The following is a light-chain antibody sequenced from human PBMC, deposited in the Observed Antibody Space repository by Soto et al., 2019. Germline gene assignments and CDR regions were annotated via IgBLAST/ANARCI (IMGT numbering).Light chain of an antibody. CDR1: SSNIGAGYD. V-gene: IGLV1-40*01. CDR3: QSYDSSLSGYVV. CDR2: RNN. Sequence: QAVLTQPPSVSGAPGQRVTISCTGSSSNIGAGYDVHWYQQLPGIAPKLLIYRNNNRPSGVPYRFSGSKSGNSASLAITGLQAEDEADYYCQSYDSSLSGYVVFGGRTKLTVL. J-gene: IGLJ2*01.